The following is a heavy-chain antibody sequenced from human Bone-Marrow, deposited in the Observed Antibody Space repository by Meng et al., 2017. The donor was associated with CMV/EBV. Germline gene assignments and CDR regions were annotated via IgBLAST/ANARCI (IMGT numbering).Heavy chain of an antibody. D-gene: IGHD6-13*01. V-gene: IGHV3-21*01. CDR3: ARGVYQAAAGSSGFDY. CDR2: ISSSSSYI. Sequence: GESLKISCAASGFTFSSYSMNWVRQAPGKGLEWVSSISSSSSYIYYADSVKGRFTISRDNAKNSLYLQMNSLRAEDTAVYYCARGVYQAAAGSSGFDYWGPGTLVTVSS. J-gene: IGHJ4*02. CDR1: GFTFSSYS.